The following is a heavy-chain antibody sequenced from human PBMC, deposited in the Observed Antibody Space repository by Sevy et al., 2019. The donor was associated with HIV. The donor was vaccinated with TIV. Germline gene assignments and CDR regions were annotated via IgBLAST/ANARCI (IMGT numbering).Heavy chain of an antibody. J-gene: IGHJ6*03. CDR3: TTHNSQHYYYYYYMDV. Sequence: GGSLRLSCAASGFTFSNAWMSWVRQAPGKGLEWVGRIKSKTDGGTTDYAAPVKGRFTISRDDSKNTLYLQMNSLKTEETAVYYCTTHNSQHYYYYYYMDVWGKGTTVTVSS. D-gene: IGHD2-21*01. V-gene: IGHV3-15*01. CDR1: GFTFSNAW. CDR2: IKSKTDGGTT.